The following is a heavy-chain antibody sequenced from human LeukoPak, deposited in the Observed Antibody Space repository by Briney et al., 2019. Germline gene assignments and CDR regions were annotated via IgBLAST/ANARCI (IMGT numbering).Heavy chain of an antibody. V-gene: IGHV3-30*03. D-gene: IGHD1-14*01. CDR1: GFTFSNYG. CDR2: ISHDGSKE. J-gene: IGHJ4*02. Sequence: GGSLRLSCAASGFTFSNYGMHWVRQAPGKGLEWVAVISHDGSKEYYADSVKGRFTISRDDSKNTLFLQMHSLRAEDTALYYCARDLTGGDLDYWGQGTLVTVSS. CDR3: ARDLTGGDLDY.